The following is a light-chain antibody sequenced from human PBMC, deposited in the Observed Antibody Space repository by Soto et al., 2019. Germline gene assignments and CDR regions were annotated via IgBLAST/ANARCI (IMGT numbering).Light chain of an antibody. CDR1: QSVSSSY. V-gene: IGKV3-20*01. CDR2: GAS. Sequence: EIVLTQSPGTLSLSPGERATLSCRASQSVSSSYLAWYQQKPGQAPRLLIYGASSRATGIPDRFSGSWSGTDFTITISRLEPEDFAVYYCQQYGSSPLITFGQGTRLEIK. J-gene: IGKJ5*01. CDR3: QQYGSSPLIT.